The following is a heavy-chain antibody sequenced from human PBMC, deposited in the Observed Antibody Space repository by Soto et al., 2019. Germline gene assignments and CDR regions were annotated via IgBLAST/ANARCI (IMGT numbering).Heavy chain of an antibody. CDR1: GDSVSSNTAA. Sequence: SQTLSLPCAISGDSVSSNTAAWNWIRQSPSRGLEWLGRTYYRSKWYNDYAVSVKSRLTINPDTSKNQFSLHLNSVTPEDTALYYCIRDVGFDFDYWGLGTLVTVSS. CDR3: IRDVGFDFDY. CDR2: TYYRSKWYN. D-gene: IGHD1-26*01. V-gene: IGHV6-1*01. J-gene: IGHJ4*02.